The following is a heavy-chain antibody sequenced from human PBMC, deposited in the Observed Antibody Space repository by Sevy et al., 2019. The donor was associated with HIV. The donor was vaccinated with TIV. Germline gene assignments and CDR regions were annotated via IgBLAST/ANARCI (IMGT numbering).Heavy chain of an antibody. Sequence: GGSLRLSCSASGFTFRSFSMHWVRQAPGKGLEWVAAIWYDGRTKQYADSVKGRFTISRDNSKNILYLQMSSLSAEDTAVYFCAKDPPNQDYYDSSSSGYFDSWGQGTLVTVSS. CDR1: GFTFRSFS. V-gene: IGHV3-33*06. J-gene: IGHJ4*02. CDR2: IWYDGRTK. CDR3: AKDPPNQDYYDSSSSGYFDS. D-gene: IGHD3-22*01.